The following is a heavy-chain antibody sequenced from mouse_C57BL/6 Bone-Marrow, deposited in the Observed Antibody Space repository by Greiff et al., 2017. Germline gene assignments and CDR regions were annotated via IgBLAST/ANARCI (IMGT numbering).Heavy chain of an antibody. CDR2: ISSGGSYT. J-gene: IGHJ4*01. V-gene: IGHV5-6*02. CDR3: ARRRYYYAMDY. CDR1: GFTFSSYG. Sequence: EVKLQESGGDLVKPGGSLKLSCAASGFTFSSYGMSWVRQTPDKRLEWVATISSGGSYTYYPDSVKGRFTISRDNAKNTLYLQMSSLKSEDTAMYYCARRRYYYAMDYWGQGTSVTVSS.